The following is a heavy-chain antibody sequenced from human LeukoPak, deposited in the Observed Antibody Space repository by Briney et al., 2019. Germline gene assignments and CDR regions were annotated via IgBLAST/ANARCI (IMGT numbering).Heavy chain of an antibody. CDR2: INHSGST. V-gene: IGHV4-34*01. CDR1: GGSFSGYY. J-gene: IGHJ5*02. Sequence: PSETLSLTCAVYGGSFSGYYWSWIRQPPGKGLEWIGEINHSGSTNYNPSLKSRVTISVDTSKNQFSLKLSSVTAADTAVYYCARVGHYDFWSGYPTNWFDPWGQGTLVTVSS. D-gene: IGHD3-3*01. CDR3: ARVGHYDFWSGYPTNWFDP.